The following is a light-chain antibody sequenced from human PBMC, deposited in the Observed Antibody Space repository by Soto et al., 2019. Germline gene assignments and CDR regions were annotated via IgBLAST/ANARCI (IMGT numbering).Light chain of an antibody. V-gene: IGLV2-14*01. J-gene: IGLJ1*01. CDR3: TSYTSSSTFYV. CDR1: SSDIGGYYY. CDR2: QVS. Sequence: QSVLTQPASVSRSPGQSITISCTGTSSDIGGYYYVSWYQHHPGKAPKLMIYQVSNRPSGVSNRFSGSKSGNTASLTISGLQAEDEADYYCTSYTSSSTFYVFGTGTKVTVL.